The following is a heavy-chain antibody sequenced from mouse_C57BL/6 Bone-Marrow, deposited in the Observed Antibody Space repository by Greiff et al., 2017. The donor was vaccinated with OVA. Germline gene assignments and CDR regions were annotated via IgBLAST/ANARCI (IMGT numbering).Heavy chain of an antibody. J-gene: IGHJ2*01. CDR3: RRGDYGDY. D-gene: IGHD2-4*01. V-gene: IGHV1-15*01. CDR1: GYTFTDYE. Sequence: VQLQQSGAELVRPGASVTLSCKASGYTFTDYEMHWVKQTPVHGLEWIGAIDPETGGTAYTQKFKGQAILTADKSSSTAYMQLTSLPSEDSAVYYCRRGDYGDYWGQGTTVTVSS. CDR2: IDPETGGT.